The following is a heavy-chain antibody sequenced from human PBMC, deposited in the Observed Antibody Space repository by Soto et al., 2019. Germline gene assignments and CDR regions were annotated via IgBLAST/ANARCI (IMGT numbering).Heavy chain of an antibody. Sequence: GGSLRLSCAASGFTFSSYAMSWVRQAPGKGLEWVSAISGSGGSTYYADSVKGRFTISRDNSKNTLYLQMNSLRAEDTAVYYCAKDGGPPYCSGGSCYGKAGQYYFDYWGQGTLVTVSS. CDR2: ISGSGGST. CDR1: GFTFSSYA. CDR3: AKDGGPPYCSGGSCYGKAGQYYFDY. J-gene: IGHJ4*02. V-gene: IGHV3-23*01. D-gene: IGHD2-15*01.